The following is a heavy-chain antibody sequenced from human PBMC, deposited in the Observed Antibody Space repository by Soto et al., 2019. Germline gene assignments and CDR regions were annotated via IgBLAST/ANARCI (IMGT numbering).Heavy chain of an antibody. CDR3: ARDGYFWSGYYTLDY. J-gene: IGHJ4*02. V-gene: IGHV4-61*01. CDR2: IYYSGST. D-gene: IGHD3-3*01. Sequence: QVQLQESGPGLVKPSETLSLTCTVSGGSVSSGSYYWSWIRQPPGKGLEWIGYIYYSGSTNYNPSLKSRFTTSVDTAKIQFSLKLSSVTAADTAVYYCARDGYFWSGYYTLDYWGQGTLVTVSS. CDR1: GGSVSSGSYY.